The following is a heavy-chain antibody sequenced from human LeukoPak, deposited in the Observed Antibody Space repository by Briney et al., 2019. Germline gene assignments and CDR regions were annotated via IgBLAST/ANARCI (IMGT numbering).Heavy chain of an antibody. CDR3: AKYKFGSDYFSN. CDR1: GDSISGYC. V-gene: IGHV4-4*07. Sequence: NTSETLSLTCTVSGDSISGYCWSWIRQPAGKGLEWIGRIYTSGSTKYNPSFQGRVTMSLDTSKNQFSLRLSSVTAADTAIYYCAKYKFGSDYFSNWGQGTLVTVSS. CDR2: IYTSGST. D-gene: IGHD2/OR15-2a*01. J-gene: IGHJ4*02.